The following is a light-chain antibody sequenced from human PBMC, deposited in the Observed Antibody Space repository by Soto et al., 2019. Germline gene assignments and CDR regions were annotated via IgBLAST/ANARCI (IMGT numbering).Light chain of an antibody. J-gene: IGKJ1*01. CDR1: QSVITTY. V-gene: IGKV3-20*01. CDR3: QQYGRSPWT. CDR2: GAS. Sequence: EIVLTQSPGTLSLSPGERATLSCRASQSVITTYLAWYQQKPGQAPRLLIYGASSRATGISDRFSGSGSGTDFTLTISILEPEDFAVYYCQQYGRSPWTFGQGTKVDNK.